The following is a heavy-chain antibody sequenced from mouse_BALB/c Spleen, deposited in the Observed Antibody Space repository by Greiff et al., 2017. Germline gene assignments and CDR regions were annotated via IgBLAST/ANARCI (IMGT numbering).Heavy chain of an antibody. V-gene: IGHV5-12-2*01. D-gene: IGHD6-1*01. CDR2: ISNGGGST. CDR1: GFTFSSYT. CDR3: ARQSAAWFAD. J-gene: IGHJ3*01. Sequence: EVKLMESGGGLVQPGGSLKLSCAASGFTFSSYTMSWVRQTPEKRLEWVAYISNGGGSTYYPDTVKGRFTISRDNAKNTLYLQMSSLKSEDTAMYYCARQSAAWFADWGQGTLVTVSA.